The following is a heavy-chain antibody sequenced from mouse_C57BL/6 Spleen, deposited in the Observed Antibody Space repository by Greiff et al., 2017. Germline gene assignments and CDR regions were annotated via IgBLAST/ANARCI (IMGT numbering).Heavy chain of an antibody. CDR1: GYTFTDYE. Sequence: QVQLQQSGAELVRPGASVTLSCKASGYTFTDYEMNWVKQTPGHGLEWIGAIDPETGGTDYNQKFKGKAILTADKSSSTAYMALRSLTSEDSAVYYCTRRESTVVADYWGQGTTLTVSS. CDR2: IDPETGGT. J-gene: IGHJ2*01. CDR3: TRRESTVVADY. D-gene: IGHD1-1*01. V-gene: IGHV1-15*01.